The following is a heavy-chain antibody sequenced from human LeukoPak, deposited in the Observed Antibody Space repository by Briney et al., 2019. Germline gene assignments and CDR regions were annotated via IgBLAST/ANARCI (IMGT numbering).Heavy chain of an antibody. CDR1: GGSISSYY. V-gene: IGHV4-59*01. CDR2: IYYSGST. CDR3: ARLRWLQLIDY. J-gene: IGHJ4*02. D-gene: IGHD5-24*01. Sequence: SETLSLTCTVSGGSISSYYWSWIRQPPGKGLEWIGYIYYSGSTNYNPSLKSRVTISVDTSKNQFSLKLSSVTAADTAVYYCARLRWLQLIDYRGQETLVTVSS.